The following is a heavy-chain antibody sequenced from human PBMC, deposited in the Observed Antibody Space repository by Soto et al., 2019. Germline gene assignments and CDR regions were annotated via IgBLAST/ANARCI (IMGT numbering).Heavy chain of an antibody. CDR3: LRQSKLATVTANAGFYYGVDV. CDR1: GFTFSNYD. V-gene: IGHV3-23*01. CDR2: ISGSGAHT. D-gene: IGHD4-4*01. Sequence: EVQLLESGGALVQPGWSLRLSCAASGFTFSNYDMSWVRQAPGKGREWVSGISGSGAHTYHADSVKGRFTISRDSSKSTLYLQMNILSAEDTPVYYCLRQSKLATVTANAGFYYGVDVWGKETTITFSS. J-gene: IGHJ6*04.